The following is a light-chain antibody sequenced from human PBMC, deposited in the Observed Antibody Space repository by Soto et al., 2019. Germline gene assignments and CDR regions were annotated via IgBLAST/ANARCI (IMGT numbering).Light chain of an antibody. CDR2: GAS. J-gene: IGKJ1*01. CDR3: QQYGSSPRT. CDR1: ESISRDY. V-gene: IGKV3-20*01. Sequence: EIVLTQSPGTLSLSPGQRATLSCRASESISRDYLAWYQQRLGQAPRLLIYGASSGATGIPDRFSGSGSGTDFTLTISRLEPADFAVYYCQQYGSSPRTFGQGTKVDIK.